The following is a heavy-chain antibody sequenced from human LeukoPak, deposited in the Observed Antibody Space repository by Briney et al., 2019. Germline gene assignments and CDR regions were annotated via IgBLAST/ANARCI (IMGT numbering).Heavy chain of an antibody. CDR2: IYHSGGT. V-gene: IGHV4-38-2*02. CDR3: ARGSYSSGWYPGDY. D-gene: IGHD6-19*01. Sequence: SETLSLTCTVSGYSISSGYHWGWIRQPPGKGLEWIGNIYHSGGTYYNPSLKSRVTISVDTSKNQFSLKLISVTAADTAVYYCARGSYSSGWYPGDYWGQGTLVTVSS. CDR1: GYSISSGYH. J-gene: IGHJ4*02.